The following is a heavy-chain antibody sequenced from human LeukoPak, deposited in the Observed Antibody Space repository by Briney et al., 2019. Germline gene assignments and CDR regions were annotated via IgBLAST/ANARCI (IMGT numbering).Heavy chain of an antibody. CDR2: ISYDGSNK. CDR3: AKTHRYSSSWYSEYFDY. Sequence: GGSLRLSCAASGFTLSSYWMHWVRQAPGKGLEWVAVISYDGSNKYYADSVKGRFTISRDNSKNTLYLQMNSLRAEDTAVYYCAKTHRYSSSWYSEYFDYWGQGTLVTVSS. J-gene: IGHJ4*02. D-gene: IGHD6-13*01. V-gene: IGHV3-30*18. CDR1: GFTLSSYW.